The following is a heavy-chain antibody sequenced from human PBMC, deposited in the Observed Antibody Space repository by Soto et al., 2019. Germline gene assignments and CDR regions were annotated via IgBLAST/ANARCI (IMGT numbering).Heavy chain of an antibody. CDR3: ASLTIFVVDPIRYYYMDV. CDR1: GGTLSRYT. CDR2: IIPVLDIT. D-gene: IGHD3-3*01. J-gene: IGHJ6*03. Sequence: QVQLVQSGAEVKKPGSSVKVSCKASGGTLSRYTMSWVRQAPGQGLEWMGRIIPVLDITDYAQQFQGRVTITADKSTSTAYMELSSLRSDDTAIYYWASLTIFVVDPIRYYYMDVCGKGTAVTVSS. V-gene: IGHV1-69*02.